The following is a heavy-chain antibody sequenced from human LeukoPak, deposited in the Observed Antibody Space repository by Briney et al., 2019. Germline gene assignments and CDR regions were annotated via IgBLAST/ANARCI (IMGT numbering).Heavy chain of an antibody. D-gene: IGHD3-10*01. CDR2: IYSGGST. J-gene: IGHJ4*02. CDR1: GFTVSSNY. V-gene: IGHV3-66*01. CDR3: ARGFDEGVGAYYFDY. Sequence: GGSLRLSCAASGFTVSSNYMSWVRQAPGKGLEWVSVIYSGGSTYYADSVKGRFTISRDNSKNTLYLQMNSLRAEDTAVYYCARGFDEGVGAYYFDYWGQGTLVTVSS.